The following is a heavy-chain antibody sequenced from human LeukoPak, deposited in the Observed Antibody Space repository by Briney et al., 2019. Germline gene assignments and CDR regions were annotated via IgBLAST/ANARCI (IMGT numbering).Heavy chain of an antibody. CDR2: IYSGGST. Sequence: GGSLRLSCAASGFTVSSNYMSWVRQAPGKGLEWVSVIYSGGSTYYADSVKGRFTISRDNSKNTLYLQMNSLRAEDTVVYYCAKALGITMVRVPYGYYYYYYGMDVWGQGTTVTVSS. V-gene: IGHV3-53*01. J-gene: IGHJ6*02. D-gene: IGHD3-10*01. CDR3: AKALGITMVRVPYGYYYYYYGMDV. CDR1: GFTVSSNY.